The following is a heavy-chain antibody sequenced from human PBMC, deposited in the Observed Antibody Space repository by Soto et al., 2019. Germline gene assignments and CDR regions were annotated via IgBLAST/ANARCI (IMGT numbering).Heavy chain of an antibody. Sequence: QVQLQESGPGLVKPSETLSLTCTVSGGSISSYYWSWIRQPPGKGLEWIGYIYNSGSTNYNPSLKSRVTISVDTSKNQFSLKLSSVTAAYTAVYYCARGSTGYSSSWYRYWGQGTLVTVSS. CDR3: ARGSTGYSSSWYRY. V-gene: IGHV4-59*08. CDR1: GGSISSYY. CDR2: IYNSGST. J-gene: IGHJ4*02. D-gene: IGHD6-13*01.